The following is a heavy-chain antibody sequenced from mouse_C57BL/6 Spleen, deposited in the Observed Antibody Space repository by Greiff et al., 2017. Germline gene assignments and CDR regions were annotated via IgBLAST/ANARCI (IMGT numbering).Heavy chain of an antibody. J-gene: IGHJ4*01. CDR1: GFTFSSYG. Sequence: EVQGVESGGDLVKPGGSLKLSCAASGFTFSSYGMSWVRQTPDKRLEWVATISSGGSYTYYPDSVKGRFTISRDNAKNTLYLQMSSLKSEDTAMYYGARRGTIYDGPYYAMDYWGQGTSVTVSS. V-gene: IGHV5-6*01. CDR3: ARRGTIYDGPYYAMDY. D-gene: IGHD2-3*01. CDR2: ISSGGSYT.